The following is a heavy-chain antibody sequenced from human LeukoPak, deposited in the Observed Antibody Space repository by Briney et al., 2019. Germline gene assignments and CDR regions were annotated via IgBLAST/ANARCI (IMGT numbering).Heavy chain of an antibody. D-gene: IGHD3-10*01. CDR2: IIPIFGTA. J-gene: IGHJ6*02. Sequence: SVKVSCKASGGTFSSYAISWVRQAPGQGLEWMGGIIPIFGTANYAQKFQGRVTITADESTSTAYMELSSLRSEDTAVYYCGRGNMVRGEDHYYYYYGMDVWGQGTTVTVSS. CDR1: GGTFSSYA. CDR3: GRGNMVRGEDHYYYYYGMDV. V-gene: IGHV1-69*13.